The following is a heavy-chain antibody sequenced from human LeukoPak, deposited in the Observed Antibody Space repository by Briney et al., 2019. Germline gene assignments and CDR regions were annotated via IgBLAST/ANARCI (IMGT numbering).Heavy chain of an antibody. J-gene: IGHJ4*02. Sequence: GGSLRLSCAASGFTFRSYLMQWVLQAPGKGLVWVSRINSDGSSTSYADSVKGRFTISRDNAKNTLYLQMNSLRAEDTAVYYCAREIPLYDSSGYYLYYFDYWGAGTLVTVSS. CDR2: INSDGSST. CDR1: GFTFRSYL. V-gene: IGHV3-74*01. D-gene: IGHD3-22*01. CDR3: AREIPLYDSSGYYLYYFDY.